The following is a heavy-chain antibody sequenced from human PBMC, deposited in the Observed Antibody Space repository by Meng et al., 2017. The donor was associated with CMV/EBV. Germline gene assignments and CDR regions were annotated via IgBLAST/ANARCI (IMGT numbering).Heavy chain of an antibody. CDR3: ARTPMVRGVISHFDY. D-gene: IGHD3-10*01. CDR1: GYTFTSYY. V-gene: IGHV1-46*01. CDR2: INPSGGST. Sequence: ASVKVSCKASGYTFTSYYMHWVRQAPGQGLEWMGIINPSGGSTSYAQKFQGRVTMTRDTSISTAYMELSRLRSDDTAVYYCARTPMVRGVISHFDYWGQGTLVTVSS. J-gene: IGHJ4*02.